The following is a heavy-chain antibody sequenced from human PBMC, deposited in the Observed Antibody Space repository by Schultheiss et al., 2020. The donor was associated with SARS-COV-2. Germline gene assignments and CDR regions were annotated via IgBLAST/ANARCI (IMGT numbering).Heavy chain of an antibody. J-gene: IGHJ2*01. Sequence: GESLKISCAASGFTFSSYGMHWVRQAPGKGLEWVAVISYDGSNKYYADSVKGRFTISRDNSKNTLYLQMNSLRAEDTAVYYCARLPIAVVSWGWYFDLWGRGTLVTVSS. D-gene: IGHD6-19*01. CDR1: GFTFSSYG. V-gene: IGHV3-33*05. CDR2: ISYDGSNK. CDR3: ARLPIAVVSWGWYFDL.